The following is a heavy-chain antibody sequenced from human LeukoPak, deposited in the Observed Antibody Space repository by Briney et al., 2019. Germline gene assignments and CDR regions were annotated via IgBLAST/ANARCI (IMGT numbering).Heavy chain of an antibody. J-gene: IGHJ6*03. CDR2: ISYDGSNK. Sequence: GGSLRLYCAASGFTFSSYGLHWVGPAPGQGLEGVAVISYDGSNKYYADSVKGRFTISRDNSKNTLYLQLNSLGAEDTAVYYCATRYCTIPACRASSYHCMDNWGKGTTVTVSS. V-gene: IGHV3-30*03. CDR1: GFTFSSYG. CDR3: ATRYCTIPACRASSYHCMDN. D-gene: IGHD2-8*01.